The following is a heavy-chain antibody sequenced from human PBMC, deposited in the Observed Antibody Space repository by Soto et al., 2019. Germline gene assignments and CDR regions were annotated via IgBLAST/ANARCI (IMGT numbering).Heavy chain of an antibody. CDR2: IKQDGSEK. D-gene: IGHD3-22*01. Sequence: GGSLRLSCAAPGFRFSSYWMSWVRQAPGKGLEWVANIKQDGSEKYYVDSVKGRFTISRDNAKNSLYLQMNSLRAEDTAVYYCARDYYDSSATPNFDYWGQGTLVTVSS. CDR3: ARDYYDSSATPNFDY. V-gene: IGHV3-7*03. CDR1: GFRFSSYW. J-gene: IGHJ4*02.